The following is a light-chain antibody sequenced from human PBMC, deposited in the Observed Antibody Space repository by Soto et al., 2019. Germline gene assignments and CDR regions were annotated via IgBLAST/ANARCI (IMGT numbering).Light chain of an antibody. CDR3: HQRQSWPRT. V-gene: IGKV3-20*01. CDR1: QTITT. CDR2: RVS. Sequence: EIVLTQSPGTLSLSPGERATLSCRASQTITTLAWYQRKPGQAPRLLIYRVSSRATGVPDRFSGSGSGTDYTLTISRLEPEDFAVYYCHQRQSWPRTFGQGTKVDIK. J-gene: IGKJ1*01.